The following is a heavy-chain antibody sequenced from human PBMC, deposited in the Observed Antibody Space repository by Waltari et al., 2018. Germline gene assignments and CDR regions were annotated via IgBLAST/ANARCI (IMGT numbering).Heavy chain of an antibody. CDR3: ARDHFLTSGFSLYDYYYMDV. V-gene: IGHV3-48*04. J-gene: IGHJ6*03. CDR1: GFTFSSYS. D-gene: IGHD3-10*01. Sequence: EVQLVEAGGGLVQPGGSLGLSWAASGFTFSSYSMNWVRTAPGKGLGWVSYISSSSSTIYYADSVKGRFTISRDNAKNSLYLQMNSLRAEDTAVYYCARDHFLTSGFSLYDYYYMDVWGKGTTVTISS. CDR2: ISSSSSTI.